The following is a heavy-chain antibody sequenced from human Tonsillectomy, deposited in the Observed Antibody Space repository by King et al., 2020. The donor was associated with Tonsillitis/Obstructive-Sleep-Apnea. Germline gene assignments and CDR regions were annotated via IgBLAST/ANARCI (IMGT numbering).Heavy chain of an antibody. CDR3: AKGGFDCWSASYV. CDR2: ISGSGDYT. CDR1: GFTFSSFA. J-gene: IGHJ6*02. Sequence: VQLVQSGGGLVQPGGSLRLSCAASGFTFSSFAMSWVRQAPGKGLEWVSAISGSGDYTYNADSVKGRFTISRDNSKNTLYLQINSLRAEDTAVYYCAKGGFDCWSASYVWGQGTTVTVSS. D-gene: IGHD3-3*01. V-gene: IGHV3-23*04.